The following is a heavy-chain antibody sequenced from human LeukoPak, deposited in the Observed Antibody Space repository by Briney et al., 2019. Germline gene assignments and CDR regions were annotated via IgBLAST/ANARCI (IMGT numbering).Heavy chain of an antibody. CDR1: GFSLSTSGVG. J-gene: IGHJ4*02. CDR2: IYWDDDK. V-gene: IGHV2-5*02. D-gene: IGHD3-22*01. Sequence: SGPTLVKPTQTLTLTCTFSGFSLSTSGVGVGWIRQPPGNALEWLALIYWDDDKRYSPSLKGRLTITKDTSKNQVVLTMTNMDPVDTATYYCAHTLGYYDSSGYYYFEDYWGQGTLVTVSS. CDR3: AHTLGYYDSSGYYYFEDY.